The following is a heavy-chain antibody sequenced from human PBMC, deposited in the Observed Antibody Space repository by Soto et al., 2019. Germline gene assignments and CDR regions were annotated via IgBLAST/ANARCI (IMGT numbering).Heavy chain of an antibody. Sequence: VGSLRLSCAASGFTFSRYAISWVRQAQGKGLEWVSAISGSGCNTYYADYVKGRFSISRDNSKNTLYLQMNSLRAEDTAVYYCANEGPYYYNYYGMDVWGQGTTVTVSS. J-gene: IGHJ6*02. V-gene: IGHV3-23*01. CDR2: ISGSGCNT. CDR1: GFTFSRYA. CDR3: ANEGPYYYNYYGMDV.